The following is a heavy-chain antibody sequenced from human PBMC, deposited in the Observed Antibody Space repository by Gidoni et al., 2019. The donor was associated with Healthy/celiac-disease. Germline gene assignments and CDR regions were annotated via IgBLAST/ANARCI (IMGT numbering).Heavy chain of an antibody. CDR2: IYSGGST. CDR3: AREIAYCGGDCYWYFDL. CDR1: GFTVSSNY. V-gene: IGHV3-53*02. J-gene: IGHJ2*01. Sequence: EVQLVETGGGLIQPGGSLRLSCAASGFTVSSNYMSWVRKAPGKGLEWVSVIYSGGSTYYADSVKGRFTISRDNSKNTLYLQMNSLRAEDTAVYYCAREIAYCGGDCYWYFDLWGRGTLVTVSS. D-gene: IGHD2-21*02.